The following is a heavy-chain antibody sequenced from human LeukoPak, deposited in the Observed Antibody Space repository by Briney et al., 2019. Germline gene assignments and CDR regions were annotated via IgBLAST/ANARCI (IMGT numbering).Heavy chain of an antibody. CDR3: TRVVVGYYFDY. J-gene: IGHJ4*02. CDR1: GFTFGDYA. V-gene: IGHV3-49*04. CDR2: IRSKAYGGTT. D-gene: IGHD3-22*01. Sequence: GGSLRLSCTASGFTFGDYAMSWVRQAPGKGLEWVGFIRSKAYGGTTEYAASVKGRFTISRDDSKSIAYLQMNSLKTEDTAVYYCTRVVVGYYFDYWGQGTLVTVSS.